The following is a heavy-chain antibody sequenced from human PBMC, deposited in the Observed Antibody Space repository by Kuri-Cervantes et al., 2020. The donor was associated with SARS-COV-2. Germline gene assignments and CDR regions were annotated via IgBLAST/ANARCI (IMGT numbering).Heavy chain of an antibody. Sequence: ASVKVSCKVSGYTLTELSMHWVRQAPGKGLEWMGGFDPEDGETIYAQKFQGRVTMTEDTSTGTAYMELSSLRSEDTAVYYCARGERGYSYGSYYYYMDVWGKGTTVTVSS. CDR1: GYTLTELS. CDR2: FDPEDGET. D-gene: IGHD5-18*01. V-gene: IGHV1-24*01. J-gene: IGHJ6*03. CDR3: ARGERGYSYGSYYYYMDV.